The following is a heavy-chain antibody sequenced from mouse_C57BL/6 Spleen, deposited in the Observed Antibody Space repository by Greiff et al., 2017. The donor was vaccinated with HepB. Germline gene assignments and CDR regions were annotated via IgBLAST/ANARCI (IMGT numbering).Heavy chain of an antibody. Sequence: EVQLQESEGGLVQPGRSMKLSCTASGFTFSDYYMAWVRQVPEKGLEWVANINYDGSSTYYLESLKSRFIISRDNAKNILYLQMSSLKSEDTATYYCARGMITTGFDYWGQGTTLTVSS. D-gene: IGHD2-4*01. CDR3: ARGMITTGFDY. J-gene: IGHJ2*01. CDR1: GFTFSDYY. CDR2: INYDGSST. V-gene: IGHV5-16*01.